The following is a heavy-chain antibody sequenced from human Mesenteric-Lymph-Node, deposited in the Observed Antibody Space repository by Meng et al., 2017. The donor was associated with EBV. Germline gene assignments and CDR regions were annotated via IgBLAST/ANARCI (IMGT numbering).Heavy chain of an antibody. CDR3: ARGATSVFDL. Sequence: QVQLQQSGPGLVKPSQTLSLTCVISGDSVSSSSAAWTWIRQSTSRGLAWLGRTYYRSKWYNDYAVFVKSRITINPDTSKNQFSLQLNSVTPEDTAVYYCARGATSVFDLWGRGTLVTVAS. CDR2: TYYRSKWYN. V-gene: IGHV6-1*01. J-gene: IGHJ2*01. CDR1: GDSVSSSSAA.